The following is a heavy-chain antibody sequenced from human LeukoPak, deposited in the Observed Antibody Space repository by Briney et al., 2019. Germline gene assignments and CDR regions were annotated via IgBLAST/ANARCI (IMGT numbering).Heavy chain of an antibody. V-gene: IGHV3-21*01. Sequence: GGSLRLSCAASGFIFGGYNMNWVRQAPGKGLEWVSSISSSSGSINYADSVKGRFTISRDNARKSLYLQMNSLRAEDTAVYFCASGQDYADGGRWGQGTLVIVSS. J-gene: IGHJ4*02. CDR2: ISSSSGSI. D-gene: IGHD4-17*01. CDR3: ASGQDYADGGR. CDR1: GFIFGGYN.